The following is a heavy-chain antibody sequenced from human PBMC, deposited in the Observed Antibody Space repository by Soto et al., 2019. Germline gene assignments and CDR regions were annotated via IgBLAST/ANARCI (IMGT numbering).Heavy chain of an antibody. J-gene: IGHJ5*02. Sequence: VASVKVSCKASGGTFSSSSITWVRQAPGQGLEWMGGIIPMFGTTNYAQKFQGRVTIIADESTSTAYMELSSLRSEDTAVYYCARETGVVPGTTGGYNWFDPWGQGTLVTVSS. CDR2: IIPMFGTT. D-gene: IGHD1-7*01. CDR1: GGTFSSSS. CDR3: ARETGVVPGTTGGYNWFDP. V-gene: IGHV1-69*13.